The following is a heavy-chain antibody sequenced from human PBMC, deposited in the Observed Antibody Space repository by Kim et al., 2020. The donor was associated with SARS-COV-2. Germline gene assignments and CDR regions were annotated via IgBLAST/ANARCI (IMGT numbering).Heavy chain of an antibody. Sequence: GGSLRLSCIASGFTFGDYAMSWVRQAPGKGLEWVGFIRSTPYGGTTEYAASVKGRFTISRDDSKSIAYLQMNSLKTEDTAVYYCTRDLGYCSSISCYGYYNYCYGMDVWGQGTTVTVSS. CDR1: GFTFGDYA. CDR3: TRDLGYCSSISCYGYYNYCYGMDV. D-gene: IGHD2-2*01. V-gene: IGHV3-49*04. CDR2: IRSTPYGGTT. J-gene: IGHJ6*02.